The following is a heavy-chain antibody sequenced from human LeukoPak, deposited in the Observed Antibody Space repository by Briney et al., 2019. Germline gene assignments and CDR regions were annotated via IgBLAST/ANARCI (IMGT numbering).Heavy chain of an antibody. CDR1: GGSISSGSYY. CDR2: IYTSGST. D-gene: IGHD4-11*01. J-gene: IGHJ4*02. Sequence: SETLSLTCTVSGGSISSGSYYWSWIRQPAGKGLEWIGRIYTSGSTNYNPSLKSRVTISVDTSKNQFSLKLSSVTAADTAVYYCARGTPLYMTTARCYFDYWGQGTLVTVSS. CDR3: ARGTPLYMTTARCYFDY. V-gene: IGHV4-61*02.